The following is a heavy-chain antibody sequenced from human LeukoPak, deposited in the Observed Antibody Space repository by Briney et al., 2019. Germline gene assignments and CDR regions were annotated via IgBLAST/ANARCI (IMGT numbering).Heavy chain of an antibody. D-gene: IGHD3-10*01. V-gene: IGHV1-69*13. Sequence: GASVKVSCKASGGTFSSYAISWVRQAPGQGLEWMGGIIPIFGTANYAQKFQGRVTITADESTSTAYMELSSLRAEDTAAYYCAKDTYYYGSGSYSDYWGQGTLVTVSS. J-gene: IGHJ4*02. CDR3: AKDTYYYGSGSYSDY. CDR1: GGTFSSYA. CDR2: IIPIFGTA.